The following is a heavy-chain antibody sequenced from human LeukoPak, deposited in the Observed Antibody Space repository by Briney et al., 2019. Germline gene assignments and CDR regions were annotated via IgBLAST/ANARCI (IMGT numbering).Heavy chain of an antibody. J-gene: IGHJ4*02. CDR2: ISDTGSTI. CDR3: TRRFDS. CDR1: GFTLSSYS. Sequence: GGSLRLSCVASGFTLSSYSMNWVRQAPGKGLEWVSYISDTGSTIAYADSVKGRFTMSRDEAKNSLHLQMNSLRDKDTAVYYCTRRFDSWGQGVLVTVSS. V-gene: IGHV3-48*02.